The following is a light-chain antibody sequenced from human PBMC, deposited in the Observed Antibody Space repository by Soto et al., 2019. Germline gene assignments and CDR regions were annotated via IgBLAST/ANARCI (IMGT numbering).Light chain of an antibody. CDR3: QQYNNWPSLT. Sequence: IGITQSQATLSVSPGERATLSCRASQSISSNLACYQQKPGQAPRLLIYDASPRATGIPARFSGSGSGTEFTLTVSSLQSEDFSFYYCQQYNNWPSLTFGGGTKVEIK. V-gene: IGKV3D-15*01. CDR1: QSISSN. CDR2: DAS. J-gene: IGKJ4*01.